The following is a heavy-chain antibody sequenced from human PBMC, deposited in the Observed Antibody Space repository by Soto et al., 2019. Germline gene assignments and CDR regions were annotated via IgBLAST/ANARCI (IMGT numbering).Heavy chain of an antibody. CDR1: GFTFSTYA. J-gene: IGHJ6*02. CDR3: AKVTGSSWYTGYYGMDV. V-gene: IGHV3-23*01. Sequence: GGSLRLSCAASGFTFSTYAMSWVRQAPGKGPEWVSGLSGSGTNTYYADSVKGRFIISRDNSKNTLYLQMNSLRAEDTAVYYCAKVTGSSWYTGYYGMDVWGQGTTVTVSS. CDR2: LSGSGTNT. D-gene: IGHD6-13*01.